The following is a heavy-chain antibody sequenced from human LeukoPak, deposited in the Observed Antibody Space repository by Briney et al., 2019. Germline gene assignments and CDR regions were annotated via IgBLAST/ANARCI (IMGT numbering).Heavy chain of an antibody. CDR3: ASSTAAAGTLVDY. J-gene: IGHJ4*02. Sequence: ASVKVSCKASGGTFSSYAISWVRQAPGQGLEWMGRIIPILGIANYAQKFQGRVTITADKSTSTAYMELSSLRSEDTAVYYCASSTAAAGTLVDYWGQGTLVTVSS. CDR1: GGTFSSYA. D-gene: IGHD6-13*01. V-gene: IGHV1-69*04. CDR2: IIPILGIA.